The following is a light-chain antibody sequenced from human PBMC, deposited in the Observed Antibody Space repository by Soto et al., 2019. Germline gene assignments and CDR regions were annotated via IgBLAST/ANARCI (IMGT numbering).Light chain of an antibody. CDR1: SSNIGVGYG. CDR2: GNN. J-gene: IGLJ1*01. V-gene: IGLV1-40*01. Sequence: QSVLTQPPSVSGAPGQRVTISCTGSSSNIGVGYGVHWYQQLPGTAPKLLIYGNNNRPSGVPDRFSGSKSGTSASLAIAGLQAEDEADYYCQSYDSSLSGFYVFGTGTKVTVL. CDR3: QSYDSSLSGFYV.